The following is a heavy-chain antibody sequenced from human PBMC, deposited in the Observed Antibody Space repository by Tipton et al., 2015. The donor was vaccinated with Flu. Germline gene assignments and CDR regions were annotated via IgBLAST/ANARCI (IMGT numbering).Heavy chain of an antibody. CDR2: IYTSGST. J-gene: IGHJ4*02. CDR1: GGSISSGSYY. D-gene: IGHD6-19*01. Sequence: TLSLTCTVSGGSISSGSYYWSWIRQPAGKGLEWIGRIYTSGSTNYNPSLKSRVTISVDTSKNQFSLKLSSVTAADTAVYYCARGRAVAGFRGFDYRGQGTLVTVSS. V-gene: IGHV4-61*02. CDR3: ARGRAVAGFRGFDY.